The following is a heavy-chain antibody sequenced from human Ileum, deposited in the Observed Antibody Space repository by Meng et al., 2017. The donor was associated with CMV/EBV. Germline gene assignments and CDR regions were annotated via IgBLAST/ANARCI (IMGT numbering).Heavy chain of an antibody. CDR3: AREVVPAAIDYYYGMDV. V-gene: IGHV3-48*03. Sequence: GESLKISCAASGFTFSSYEMNWVRQAPGKGLEWVSYISSSGSTIYYADSVKGRFTISRDNAKSTLDLQMNSLRAEDTAVYYCAREVVPAAIDYYYGMDVWGQGTTVTVSS. CDR2: ISSSGSTI. J-gene: IGHJ6*02. CDR1: GFTFSSYE. D-gene: IGHD2-2*01.